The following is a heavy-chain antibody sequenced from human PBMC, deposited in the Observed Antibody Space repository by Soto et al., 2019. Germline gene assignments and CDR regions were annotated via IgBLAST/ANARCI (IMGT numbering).Heavy chain of an antibody. CDR3: ARVIGGDSEYYIDC. Sequence: PSETLSLTCTVSGVSISSGGYYWGWLRQHPGKGLEWIGNIYHSGSTYYNPSLKSRVIMSVYTSKNHLSLNLNSVTAADTDMYFCARVIGGDSEYYIDCWGQGTLVTVSS. V-gene: IGHV4-31*03. J-gene: IGHJ4*02. CDR1: GVSISSGGYY. D-gene: IGHD2-21*02. CDR2: IYHSGST.